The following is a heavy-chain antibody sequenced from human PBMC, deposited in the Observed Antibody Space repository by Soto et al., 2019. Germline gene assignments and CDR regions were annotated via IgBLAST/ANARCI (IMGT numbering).Heavy chain of an antibody. Sequence: GGSLSLSCAASGSSFPNYPMHWVRQTPDKGLEWLAVISHDGVTKNSADSVKGRFSISRDNSRNRLYLDMNSLRTEDTAMYYCVRGGYSSSWERLNPWGQGTLVTVSS. J-gene: IGHJ5*02. CDR1: GSSFPNYP. CDR3: VRGGYSSSWERLNP. D-gene: IGHD4-4*01. CDR2: ISHDGVTK. V-gene: IGHV3-30-3*01.